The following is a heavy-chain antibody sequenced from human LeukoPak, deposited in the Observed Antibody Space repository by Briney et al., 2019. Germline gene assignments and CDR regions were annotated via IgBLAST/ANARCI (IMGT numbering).Heavy chain of an antibody. Sequence: ASVKVSCKASGYTFTSYGISWVRQAPGQGLEWMGWISAYNGNTNYAQKLQGRVTMTTDTSTSTAYMELRSLRSDDTAVYYCARDLTDCSGGSWYRTSPIDYWGQGTLVTVSS. V-gene: IGHV1-18*01. J-gene: IGHJ4*02. CDR1: GYTFTSYG. CDR3: ARDLTDCSGGSWYRTSPIDY. D-gene: IGHD2-15*01. CDR2: ISAYNGNT.